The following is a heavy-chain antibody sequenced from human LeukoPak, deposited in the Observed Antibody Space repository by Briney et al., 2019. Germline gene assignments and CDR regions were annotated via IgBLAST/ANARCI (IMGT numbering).Heavy chain of an antibody. CDR3: AKDSCSSTSCPPLYYYYMDV. D-gene: IGHD2-2*01. V-gene: IGHV3-9*01. Sequence: GRSLRLSCAASGFTFDDYAMHWVRQAPGKGLEWVSGISWNSGSIGYADSVKGRFTISRDNAKNSLYLQMNSLRAEDTALYYCAKDSCSSTSCPPLYYYYMDVWGKGTTVTVSS. CDR2: ISWNSGSI. CDR1: GFTFDDYA. J-gene: IGHJ6*03.